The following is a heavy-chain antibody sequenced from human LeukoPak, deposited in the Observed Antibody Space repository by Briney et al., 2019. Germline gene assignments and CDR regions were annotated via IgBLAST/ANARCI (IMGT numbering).Heavy chain of an antibody. V-gene: IGHV4-39*07. CDR2: IYYSGST. CDR1: GGSTSSSSYY. Sequence: PSETLSLTCTVSGGSTSSSSYYWGWIRQPPGKGLEWIGSIYYSGSTYYNPSLKSRVTISVDTSKNQFSLKLSSVTAADTAVYYCARAQYYDFWSGYQVFDYWGQGTLVTVSS. CDR3: ARAQYYDFWSGYQVFDY. D-gene: IGHD3-3*01. J-gene: IGHJ4*02.